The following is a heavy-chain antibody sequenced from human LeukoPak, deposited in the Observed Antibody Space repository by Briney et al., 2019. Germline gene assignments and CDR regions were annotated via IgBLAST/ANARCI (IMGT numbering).Heavy chain of an antibody. CDR2: ISYDGSNK. Sequence: PGRSLRLSRAASGFTFSSYAMHWVRQAPGKGLEWVAVISYDGSNKYYADSVKGRFTISRDNSKNTLYLQMNSLRAEDTAVYYYAREIFLEWLTCFDYWGQGTLVTVSS. D-gene: IGHD3-3*01. CDR1: GFTFSSYA. CDR3: AREIFLEWLTCFDY. J-gene: IGHJ4*02. V-gene: IGHV3-30-3*01.